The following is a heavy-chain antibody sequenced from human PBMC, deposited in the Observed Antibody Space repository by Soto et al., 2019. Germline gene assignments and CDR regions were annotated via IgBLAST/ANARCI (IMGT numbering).Heavy chain of an antibody. V-gene: IGHV6-1*01. CDR2: TYYRSKWYN. Sequence: PSQTLSLTCGISGDSVCSNRAAWNWLRQSPSRGLEWLGRTYYRSKWYNDYAESVKSRITINPDTSKNQFSLQLNSVTPEDTAVYFCSRANSDWTIDYWGQGTLVTVSS. J-gene: IGHJ4*02. CDR1: GDSVCSNRAA. D-gene: IGHD6-19*01. CDR3: SRANSDWTIDY.